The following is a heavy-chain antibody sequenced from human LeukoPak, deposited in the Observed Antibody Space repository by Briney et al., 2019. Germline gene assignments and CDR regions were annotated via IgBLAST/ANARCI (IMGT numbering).Heavy chain of an antibody. J-gene: IGHJ4*02. CDR3: ARARSSGWVIDS. V-gene: IGHV3-48*02. D-gene: IGHD6-19*01. CDR2: ISSSSSTI. Sequence: LPGGSLRLSCAASGFTFSSHTMNWVRQAPGKGLEWVSYISSSSSTIYYADSVKGRFTISRDNAKNSLYLQMNSLRDEDTAVYFCARARSSGWVIDSWGQGTLVTVSS. CDR1: GFTFSSHT.